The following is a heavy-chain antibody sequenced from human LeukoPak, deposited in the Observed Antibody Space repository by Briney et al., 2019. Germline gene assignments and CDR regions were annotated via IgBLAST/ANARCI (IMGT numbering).Heavy chain of an antibody. J-gene: IGHJ4*02. Sequence: GRSLRLSCAASGFTFSSYGMHWVRQAPGKGLEWVAVIPYDGSNKYYADSVKGRFTISRDNAMNSLYLQMNSLRAEDTAIYYCARSLPYGTTWYGRSDFWGQGTLVTVSS. CDR2: IPYDGSNK. CDR1: GFTFSSYG. D-gene: IGHD6-13*01. V-gene: IGHV3-30*03. CDR3: ARSLPYGTTWYGRSDF.